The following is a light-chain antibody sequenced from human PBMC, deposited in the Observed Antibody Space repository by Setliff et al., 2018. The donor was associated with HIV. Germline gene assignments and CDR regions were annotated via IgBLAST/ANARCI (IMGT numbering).Light chain of an antibody. CDR1: NSNIGSGSD. Sequence: QSALTQPPSLSGAPGQRVTISRTGSNSNIGSGSDVHWYQVLPETGPRLLIYSDVGRPSGVPDRFSGSKSGTAASLAITGLQVEDEADYYCQSYDTSLGVSVFGGGTKVTVL. V-gene: IGLV1-40*01. CDR2: SDV. CDR3: QSYDTSLGVSV. J-gene: IGLJ3*02.